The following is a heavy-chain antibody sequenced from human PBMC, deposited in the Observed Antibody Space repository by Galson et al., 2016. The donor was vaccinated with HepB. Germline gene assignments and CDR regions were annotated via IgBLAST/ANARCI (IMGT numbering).Heavy chain of an antibody. CDR3: ARGNYSAFDI. J-gene: IGHJ3*02. Sequence: LSLTCAVYGGSFSGYYWSWIRQPPGKGLEWIGEINHSGSTNYNPSLKSRVTISVDTSKNQFSLKLSSVTAADTAVYYCARGNYSAFDIWGQGTMVTVPS. CDR1: GGSFSGYY. V-gene: IGHV4-34*01. CDR2: INHSGST. D-gene: IGHD2-21*01.